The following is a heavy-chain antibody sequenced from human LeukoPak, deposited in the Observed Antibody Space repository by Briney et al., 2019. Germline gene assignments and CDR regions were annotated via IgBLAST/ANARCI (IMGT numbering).Heavy chain of an antibody. Sequence: PGGSLRLSCVASGFTFSSYSMNWVRLAPGRGLEWISYISSSASTIFYADSVKGRVTISRDSAKNSLYLQMNSLRAEDTAVYYCARGEPYISSWYSNFDYWGQGTLVTVSS. CDR1: GFTFSSYS. D-gene: IGHD6-13*01. CDR3: ARGEPYISSWYSNFDY. CDR2: ISSSASTI. V-gene: IGHV3-48*01. J-gene: IGHJ4*02.